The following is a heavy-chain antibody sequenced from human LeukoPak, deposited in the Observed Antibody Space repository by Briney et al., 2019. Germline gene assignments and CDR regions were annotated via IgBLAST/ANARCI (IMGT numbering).Heavy chain of an antibody. CDR3: ATSFRAQQLVRY. Sequence: ASVKVSCKVPGYTLTELSMHWVRQAPGKGLEWMGGFDPEDGETIYAQKFQGRVTMTEDTSTDTAYMELSSLRSEDTAVYYCATSFRAQQLVRYWGQGTLVTVSS. V-gene: IGHV1-24*01. D-gene: IGHD6-13*01. CDR2: FDPEDGET. CDR1: GYTLTELS. J-gene: IGHJ4*02.